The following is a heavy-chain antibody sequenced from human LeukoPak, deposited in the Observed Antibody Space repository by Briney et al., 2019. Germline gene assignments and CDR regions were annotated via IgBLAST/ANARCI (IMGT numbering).Heavy chain of an antibody. CDR2: IYYSGST. D-gene: IGHD3-10*01. CDR1: GGSINTGGYY. J-gene: IGHJ6*03. Sequence: SETLSLTCTVSGGSINTGGYYWSWIRQHPGKCLKWLGYIYYSGSTYYSPSLESRLTISVDTSQNHFSLTLSSVTAADTAIYYCARGGSGSYGVYYYMDVWGKGTTVTVSS. CDR3: ARGGSGSYGVYYYMDV. V-gene: IGHV4-31*03.